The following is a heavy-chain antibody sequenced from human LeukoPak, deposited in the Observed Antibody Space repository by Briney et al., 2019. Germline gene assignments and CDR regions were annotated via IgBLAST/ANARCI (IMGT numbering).Heavy chain of an antibody. D-gene: IGHD2-2*02. Sequence: SETLSLTCTVSGYSISSGYYWGWIRQPPGKGLEWIGSIYHSGSTYYNPSLKSRVTISVDTSKNQFSLKLSSVTAADTAVHYCVREWGGAYCSSTSCYSPFDYWGQGTLVTVSS. J-gene: IGHJ4*02. CDR2: IYHSGST. CDR1: GYSISSGYY. V-gene: IGHV4-38-2*02. CDR3: VREWGGAYCSSTSCYSPFDY.